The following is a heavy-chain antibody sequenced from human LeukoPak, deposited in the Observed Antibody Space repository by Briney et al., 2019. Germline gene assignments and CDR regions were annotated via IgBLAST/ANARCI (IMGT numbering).Heavy chain of an antibody. CDR2: INTNTGNP. V-gene: IGHV7-4-1*02. Sequence: ASVKVSCKASGYTFTNYGMNWVRQAPGQGLEWIGWINTNTGNPTYAQGFTGRFVFSLDTSVSTAYLQISSLKAEDTAVYYCAREVLYDSSGYSMIDYWGQGTLVTVSS. CDR3: AREVLYDSSGYSMIDY. D-gene: IGHD3-22*01. CDR1: GYTFTNYG. J-gene: IGHJ4*02.